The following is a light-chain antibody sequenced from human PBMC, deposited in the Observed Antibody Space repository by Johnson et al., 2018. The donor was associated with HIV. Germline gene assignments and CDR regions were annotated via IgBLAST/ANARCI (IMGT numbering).Light chain of an antibody. CDR2: ENK. CDR3: GTWDSSLSAGI. Sequence: QSVLTQPPSVSAAPGQKVTISCSGSSSNIGNNYVSWYQQLPGTAPKLLIYENKKRPSGIPDRFSGSKSGTSATLDITGLQTGDEADYYCGTWDSSLSAGIFGTGTKVTVL. CDR1: SSNIGNNY. J-gene: IGLJ1*01. V-gene: IGLV1-51*02.